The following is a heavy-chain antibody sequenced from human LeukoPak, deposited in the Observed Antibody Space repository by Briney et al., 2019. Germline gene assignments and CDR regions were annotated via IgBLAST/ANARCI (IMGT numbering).Heavy chain of an antibody. D-gene: IGHD3-10*01. CDR1: GGSLSGYY. CDR2: INHSGST. CDR3: ARGFNGRGPTN. V-gene: IGHV4-34*01. J-gene: IGHJ4*02. Sequence: SSETLSLTCAVYGGSLSGYYWSWIRQPPGKGLEWIGEINHSGSTKYNPSLKSRVTVSVDPSKNQFSLKVTSVTAADTAVYYCARGFNGRGPTNWGQGTLVTVSS.